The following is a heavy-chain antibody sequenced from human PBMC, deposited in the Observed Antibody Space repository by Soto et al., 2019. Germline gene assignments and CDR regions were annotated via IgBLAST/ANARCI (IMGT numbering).Heavy chain of an antibody. Sequence: ASVKVSCKASGYTFTSYGISWVRQAPGQGLEWMGWISAYNGNTNYAQKLQGRVTMTTDTSTSTAYMELRSLRSEDTAVYYCARVVAVAGTPYNWFDPWGQGTLVTVSS. CDR1: GYTFTSYG. D-gene: IGHD6-19*01. V-gene: IGHV1-18*01. J-gene: IGHJ5*02. CDR2: ISAYNGNT. CDR3: ARVVAVAGTPYNWFDP.